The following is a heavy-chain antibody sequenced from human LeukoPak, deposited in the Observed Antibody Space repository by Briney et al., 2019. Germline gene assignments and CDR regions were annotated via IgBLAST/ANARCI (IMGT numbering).Heavy chain of an antibody. CDR3: ARGSTDSSGFYWYYFDY. D-gene: IGHD3-22*01. V-gene: IGHV4-30-2*01. CDR1: GGSISSGGYS. J-gene: IGHJ4*02. Sequence: SETLSLTCAVSGGSISSGGYSWSWLRQPPGKGLEWIGYIYQSGSTYYNPSLKSRVTISVDRSKNQFSLKLSSVTAADTAVYYCARGSTDSSGFYWYYFDYWGQGTLVTVSS. CDR2: IYQSGST.